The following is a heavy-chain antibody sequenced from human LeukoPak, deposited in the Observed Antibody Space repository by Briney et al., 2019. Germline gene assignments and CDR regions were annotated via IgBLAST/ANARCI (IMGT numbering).Heavy chain of an antibody. J-gene: IGHJ4*02. Sequence: GGSLRLSCAASGFTFSTYAMSWVRQAPGKGLEWVSGISSGGVTTDYADSVKGRFTISRDNSKNTLYLQMNSLRAEDTAVYYCAKGTAVDRQYFENWGQGTLVTVSS. V-gene: IGHV3-23*01. CDR1: GFTFSTYA. CDR2: ISSGGVTT. CDR3: AKGTAVDRQYFEN. D-gene: IGHD1-1*01.